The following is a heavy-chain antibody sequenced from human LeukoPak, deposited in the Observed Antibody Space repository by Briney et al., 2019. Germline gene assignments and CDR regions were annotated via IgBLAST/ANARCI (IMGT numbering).Heavy chain of an antibody. CDR2: IYHSGST. Sequence: SGTLSLTCAVSGGSISSGNWWSWVRQPPGKGLEWIGEIYHSGSTNYNPSLKSRVTISVDKSKNQFSLNLSSVTAADTAIYYCSRESGAFCPFGYWGQGTLVIVPP. V-gene: IGHV4-4*02. D-gene: IGHD1-26*01. CDR3: SRESGAFCPFGY. CDR1: GGSISSGNW. J-gene: IGHJ4*02.